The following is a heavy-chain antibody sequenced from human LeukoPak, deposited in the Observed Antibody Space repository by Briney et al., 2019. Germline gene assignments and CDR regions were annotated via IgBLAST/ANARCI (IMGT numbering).Heavy chain of an antibody. D-gene: IGHD5-12*01. CDR2: IYYSGTT. Sequence: SDTLSLTCTVSGGSVSSSNYYWSWIRQPPGKGVEWIGYIYYSGTTNYNPSLKSRVTISVDTSKNQFSLKLSSVTAADTAVYYCARTDIVATIHFDYWGQGTLVTVSS. CDR1: GGSVSSSNYY. J-gene: IGHJ4*02. V-gene: IGHV4-61*01. CDR3: ARTDIVATIHFDY.